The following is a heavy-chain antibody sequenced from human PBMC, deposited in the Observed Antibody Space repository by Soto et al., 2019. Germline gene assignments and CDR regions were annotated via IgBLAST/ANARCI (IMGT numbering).Heavy chain of an antibody. J-gene: IGHJ4*02. CDR2: INAGNGNT. CDR1: GYTFSSYA. V-gene: IGHV1-3*01. Sequence: QVQLVQSGAEVKKPGASVKVSCKASGYTFSSYALHWVRQAPGQRLEWMGWINAGNGNTKYSQKFQGRVSFTRDTSASTAYMELSSLRSEVTAVYYCASPSYGSGSYYRGQGTLVTVSS. CDR3: ASPSYGSGSYY. D-gene: IGHD3-10*01.